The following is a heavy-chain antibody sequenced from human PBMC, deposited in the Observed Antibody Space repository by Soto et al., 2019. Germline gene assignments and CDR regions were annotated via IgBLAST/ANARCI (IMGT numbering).Heavy chain of an antibody. CDR1: GFTFINTG. CDR2: ITGHGDTT. Sequence: EVQVLQSGGGLVPPGGSLRLSCAGSGFTFINTGMSWVRQAPGQGLEWVSAITGHGDTTYYADSVKGRFTISRDNSKSTRYLQVNSRGAEDRAVYDCAKIDGYWDDWGQGTVVTVSS. CDR3: AKIDGYWDD. V-gene: IGHV3-23*01. J-gene: IGHJ4*02. D-gene: IGHD3-22*01.